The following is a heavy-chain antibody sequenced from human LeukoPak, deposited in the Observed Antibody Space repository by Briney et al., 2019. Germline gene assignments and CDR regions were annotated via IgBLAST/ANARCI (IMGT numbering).Heavy chain of an antibody. CDR2: INPSGGST. V-gene: IGHV1-46*01. J-gene: IGHJ4*02. CDR3: ARDTYYYDSSGYYSQSYFDY. Sequence: ASVKVSCKASGYTFTAYYMHWVRQAPGQGLEWMGIINPSGGSTSYAQKFQGRVTMTRDMSTSTVYMELSSLRSEDTAVYYCARDTYYYDSSGYYSQSYFDYWGQGTLVTVSS. CDR1: GYTFTAYY. D-gene: IGHD3-22*01.